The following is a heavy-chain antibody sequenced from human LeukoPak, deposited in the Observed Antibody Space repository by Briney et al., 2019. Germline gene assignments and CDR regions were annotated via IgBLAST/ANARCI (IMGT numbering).Heavy chain of an antibody. V-gene: IGHV4-4*02. CDR2: ISYRGAT. Sequence: PSETLSLTCAVSGESITKINWWSWVRQSPRKGLEWIGEISYRGATHYNPSLKRRVSISLDDSNNQFSLTLTSVTAADTAIYYCARVISGDVDYWGQGILVTVSS. CDR1: GESITKINW. J-gene: IGHJ4*02. CDR3: ARVISGDVDY. D-gene: IGHD2-21*02.